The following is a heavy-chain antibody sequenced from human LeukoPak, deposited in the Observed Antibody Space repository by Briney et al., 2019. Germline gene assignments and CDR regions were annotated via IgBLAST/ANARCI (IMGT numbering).Heavy chain of an antibody. CDR1: RFTFSRYA. CDR3: ARDKSAGYSSSWYLRGEYYYYYGMDV. Sequence: GGSLRLSCTASRFTFSRYAMSWVRQAPGKGLEGVSYISSSGSTIFYADSVKGRFTISRDNDKNSLYLQMNSLGAEDTAVYYCARDKSAGYSSSWYLRGEYYYYYGMDVWGQGTTVTVSS. CDR2: ISSSGSTI. J-gene: IGHJ6*02. D-gene: IGHD6-13*01. V-gene: IGHV3-48*03.